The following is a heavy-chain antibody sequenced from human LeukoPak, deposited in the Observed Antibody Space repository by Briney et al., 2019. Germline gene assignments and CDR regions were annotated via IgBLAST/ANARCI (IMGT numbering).Heavy chain of an antibody. Sequence: SETLSLTCAVYGGSFSGYYWSWIRQPPGKGLEWIGEINHSGSTNYNPSLKSRVTISVDTSKNQFSLKLSSVTAANTAVYYCARVGSTCSGGSCYPYYYYYYMDVWGKGTTVTVSS. J-gene: IGHJ6*03. CDR1: GGSFSGYY. D-gene: IGHD2-15*01. CDR3: ARVGSTCSGGSCYPYYYYYYMDV. V-gene: IGHV4-34*01. CDR2: INHSGST.